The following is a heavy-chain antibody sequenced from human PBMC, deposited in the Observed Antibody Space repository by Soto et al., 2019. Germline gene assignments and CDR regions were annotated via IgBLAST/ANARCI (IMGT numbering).Heavy chain of an antibody. V-gene: IGHV1-18*01. CDR1: GYTFTSYG. D-gene: IGHD3-22*01. J-gene: IGHJ5*02. CDR2: ISAYNGNT. CDR3: ARTYITMIVVALNWLDP. Sequence: ASVKVSCKASGYTFTSYGISWVRQAPGQGLEWMGWISAYNGNTNYAQKLQGRVTMTTDTSTSTAYMELRSLRSDDTAVYYCARTYITMIVVALNWLDPWGQGTMVTVYS.